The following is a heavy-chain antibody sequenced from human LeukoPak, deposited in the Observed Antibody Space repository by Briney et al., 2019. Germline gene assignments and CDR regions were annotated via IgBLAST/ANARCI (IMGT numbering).Heavy chain of an antibody. CDR1: GFTFSSYG. Sequence: GGSLRLSCAASGFTFSSYGMHWVRQAPGKGLEWVAFIRYDRSNKYYADSVKGRFTISRDNSKNTLYLQMNSLRAEDTAVYYCARTYYDILTGYLHDAFDIWGQGTMVTVSS. CDR2: IRYDRSNK. D-gene: IGHD3-9*01. CDR3: ARTYYDILTGYLHDAFDI. V-gene: IGHV3-30*02. J-gene: IGHJ3*02.